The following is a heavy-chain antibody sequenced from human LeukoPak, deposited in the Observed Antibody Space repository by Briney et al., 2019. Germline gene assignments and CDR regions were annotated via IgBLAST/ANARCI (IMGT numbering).Heavy chain of an antibody. CDR3: AKGGSQRYFYDSRGYYVDY. D-gene: IGHD3-22*01. Sequence: PGGSLRLSCAASGFNFSGTGMRWVRQAPSKGLEWVAVIWFDGSVHYYADSVQGRFSLSRDNSKNTLYLHMNSLTADDSAVYYCAKGGSQRYFYDSRGYYVDYWGQGTLVTVSS. V-gene: IGHV3-33*03. CDR1: GFNFSGTG. CDR2: IWFDGSVH. J-gene: IGHJ4*02.